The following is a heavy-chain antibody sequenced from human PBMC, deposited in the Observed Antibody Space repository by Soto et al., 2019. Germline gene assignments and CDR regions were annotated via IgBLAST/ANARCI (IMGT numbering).Heavy chain of an antibody. Sequence: QVQLVESGGGVVQPGRSLRLSCAASGFTFSNYGMHWVRQAPGKGLEWVALISSDGSNKYYADSVKGRFTISRDNSKNTLYLQMNTLGAEDTAVYYCAKVRADYYYGSGPFDYWGQGTLVTVSS. D-gene: IGHD3-10*01. CDR1: GFTFSNYG. V-gene: IGHV3-30*18. CDR2: ISSDGSNK. CDR3: AKVRADYYYGSGPFDY. J-gene: IGHJ4*02.